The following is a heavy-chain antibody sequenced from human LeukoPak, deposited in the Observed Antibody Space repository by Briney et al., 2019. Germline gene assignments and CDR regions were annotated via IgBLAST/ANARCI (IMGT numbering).Heavy chain of an antibody. D-gene: IGHD3-10*01. Sequence: SSETLSLTCTVSGASISSYYWSWIRQPAGKGLEWIGRIHTTGSTNYNPSLKSRVTMSVDMSKNQFSLKLSSVTAADTAVYYCARDAYYYGSESYFFDFWGQGTLVTVSS. J-gene: IGHJ4*02. CDR2: IHTTGST. V-gene: IGHV4-4*07. CDR3: ARDAYYYGSESYFFDF. CDR1: GASISSYY.